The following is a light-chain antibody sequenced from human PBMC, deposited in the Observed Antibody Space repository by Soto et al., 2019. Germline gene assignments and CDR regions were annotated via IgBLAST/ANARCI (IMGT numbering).Light chain of an antibody. V-gene: IGKV1-27*01. CDR2: AAS. CDR1: QGISNS. J-gene: IGKJ1*01. Sequence: DIQMTQSPSSLSASVGDRVTITSRANQGISNSLAWYQQKPGKVPKLLIYAASTLQSGVPSRFSGSGSGTDFTLTISSLQPEDVATYYCQKYNSAPPTFGQGTKVDIK. CDR3: QKYNSAPPT.